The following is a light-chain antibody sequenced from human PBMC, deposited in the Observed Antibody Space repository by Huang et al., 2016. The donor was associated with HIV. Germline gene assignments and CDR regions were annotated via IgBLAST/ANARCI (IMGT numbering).Light chain of an antibody. Sequence: EIVLTQSPATLSLSPGERATLSCRASQRVSSYLAWYQQKPGQAPRLLIYDASNRATGSPAMCSGSGSGTDFTLTISRLEPEDFAVYYCQQRSNWPPFTFGPGTKVDIK. J-gene: IGKJ3*01. V-gene: IGKV3-11*01. CDR1: QRVSSY. CDR2: DAS. CDR3: QQRSNWPPFT.